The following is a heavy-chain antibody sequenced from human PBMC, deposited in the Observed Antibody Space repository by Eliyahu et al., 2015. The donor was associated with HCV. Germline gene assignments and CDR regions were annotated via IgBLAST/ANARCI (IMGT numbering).Heavy chain of an antibody. J-gene: IGHJ5*02. CDR1: DSSFSXYG. Sequence: QAQLVQSGVEVKKPGASVKVSCGASDSSFSXYGITWVRQAPGLGLEWMGWISVYNGKTFFAQKFQDRVTMTTDTSTSTAYMEVRSLTYDDTAVYYCARDLGKTTVTTGRLDPWGQGTLVIVSA. CDR3: ARDLGKTTVTTGRLDP. V-gene: IGHV1-18*01. CDR2: ISVYNGKT. D-gene: IGHD4-17*01.